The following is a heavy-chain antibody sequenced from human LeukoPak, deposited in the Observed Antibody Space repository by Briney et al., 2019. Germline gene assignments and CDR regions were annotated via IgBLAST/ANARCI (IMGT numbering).Heavy chain of an antibody. Sequence: PSETLSLTRAVYGGSFSGYYWSWIRQPPGKGLEWIGEINHSGSTNYNPSLKSRVTISVDTSKNQFSLKLSSVTAADTAVYYCARGARPYYMDVWGKGTTVTVS. CDR3: ARGARPYYMDV. CDR2: INHSGST. V-gene: IGHV4-34*01. CDR1: GGSFSGYY. J-gene: IGHJ6*03.